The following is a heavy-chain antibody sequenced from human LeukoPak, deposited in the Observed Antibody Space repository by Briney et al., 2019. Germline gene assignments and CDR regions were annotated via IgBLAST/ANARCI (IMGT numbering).Heavy chain of an antibody. CDR2: IHYSGST. Sequence: SETLSLTCSVSGASISSHYWSWIRQPPGKGLEWIGYIHYSGSTYYNPSLKSRVTISVDTSKNQFSLKLSSVTAADTAVYYCARDGGGLYGMDVWGQGTTVTVSS. CDR3: ARDGGGLYGMDV. V-gene: IGHV4-59*11. D-gene: IGHD2-15*01. CDR1: GASISSHY. J-gene: IGHJ6*02.